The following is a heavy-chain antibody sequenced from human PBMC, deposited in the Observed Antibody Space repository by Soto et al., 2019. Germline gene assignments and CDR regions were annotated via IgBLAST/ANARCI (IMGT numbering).Heavy chain of an antibody. CDR3: ARDLEWLGVSGWILDYYGMDV. CDR2: INPSGGST. V-gene: IGHV1-46*01. J-gene: IGHJ6*01. Sequence: ASVKVSCKASGYTFTSYYMHWVRQAPGRGLEWMGIINPSGGSTSYAQKFQGRVTMTRDTSTSTVYMELSSLRSEDTAVYYCARDLEWLGVSGWILDYYGMDVWGQGTTVTVSS. D-gene: IGHD3-3*01. CDR1: GYTFTSYY.